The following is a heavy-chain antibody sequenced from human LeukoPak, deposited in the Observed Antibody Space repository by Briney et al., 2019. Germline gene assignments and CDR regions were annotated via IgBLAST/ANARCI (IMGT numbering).Heavy chain of an antibody. D-gene: IGHD4-17*01. CDR3: ATNYGDYEYAFDI. CDR1: GGSTSSYY. CDR2: IYTSGST. Sequence: SETLSLTCTVSGGSTSSYYCSWIRQPAGKGLEWIGRIYTSGSTNYNPSLKSRVTMSVDTSKNQFSLKLSSVTAADTAVYYCATNYGDYEYAFDIWGQGTMVTVSS. V-gene: IGHV4-4*07. J-gene: IGHJ3*02.